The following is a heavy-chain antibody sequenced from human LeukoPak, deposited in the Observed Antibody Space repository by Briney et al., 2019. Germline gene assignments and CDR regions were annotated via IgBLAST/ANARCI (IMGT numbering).Heavy chain of an antibody. CDR3: ARAEYSSSWYYFDY. J-gene: IGHJ4*02. CDR1: GYTFIAYH. V-gene: IGHV1-2*06. CDR2: IHPSSGAT. D-gene: IGHD6-13*01. Sequence: ASVKVSCKASGYTFIAYHMHWVRQAPGQGLEWMGRIHPSSGATNYAQRFQGRVTLTRDTSINTAYMELSRLTSDDTAVYYCARAEYSSSWYYFDYWGQGTLVTVSS.